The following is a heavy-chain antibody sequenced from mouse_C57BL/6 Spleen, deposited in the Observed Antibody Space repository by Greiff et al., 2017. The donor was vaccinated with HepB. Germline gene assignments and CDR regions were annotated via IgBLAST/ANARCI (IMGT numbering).Heavy chain of an antibody. D-gene: IGHD2-5*01. CDR3: ARRSNYHFDY. J-gene: IGHJ2*01. Sequence: EVKLVESGGGLLKPGGSLKLSCAASGFTFSDYGMHWVRQAPEKGLEWVAYISSGSSTIYYADTVKGRFTISRDNAKNTLFLQMTSLRSEDTAMYYCARRSNYHFDYWGQGTTLTVSS. V-gene: IGHV5-17*01. CDR2: ISSGSSTI. CDR1: GFTFSDYG.